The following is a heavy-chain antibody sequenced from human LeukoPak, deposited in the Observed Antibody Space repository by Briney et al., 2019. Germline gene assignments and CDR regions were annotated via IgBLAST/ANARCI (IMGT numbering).Heavy chain of an antibody. D-gene: IGHD3-3*01. CDR1: GYTFTSYG. CDR2: ISAYNGNT. CDR3: ARAGETIFGAPNWFDP. V-gene: IGHV1-18*01. Sequence: ASVKVSCKASGYTFTSYGISWVRQAPGQGLEWMGCISAYNGNTNYAQKLQGRVTMTTDTSTSTAYMELRSLRSDDTAVYYCARAGETIFGAPNWFDPWGQGTLVTVSS. J-gene: IGHJ5*02.